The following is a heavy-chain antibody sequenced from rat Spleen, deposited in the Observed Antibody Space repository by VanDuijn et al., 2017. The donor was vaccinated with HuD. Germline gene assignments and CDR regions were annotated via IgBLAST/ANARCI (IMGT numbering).Heavy chain of an antibody. V-gene: IGHV5-7*01. Sequence: EVQLVESGGGLVQPGRSLKLSCAASGFTFSDYNMAWVRQAPEKGLEWVATITYDGITTYYRDSVKGRFTISRDNSKSTLYLQMDSLRSEDTATYYCARRVGRDSYGQDYWGQGVMVTVSS. CDR3: ARRVGRDSYGQDY. D-gene: IGHD1-12*01. J-gene: IGHJ2*01. CDR2: ITYDGITT. CDR1: GFTFSDYN.